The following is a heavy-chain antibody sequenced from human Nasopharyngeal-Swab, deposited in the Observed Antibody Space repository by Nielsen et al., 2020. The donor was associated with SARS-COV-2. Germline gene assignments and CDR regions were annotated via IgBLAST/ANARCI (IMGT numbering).Heavy chain of an antibody. CDR3: ARDGVVAATDAFDI. CDR2: IYYSGST. Sequence: WIREPPGEGLEWIGYIYYSGSTYYNPSLKGRVTKSVDTSKNQFSLKLSSVTAADTAVYYCARDGVVAATDAFDIWGQGTMVTVSS. D-gene: IGHD2-15*01. J-gene: IGHJ3*02. V-gene: IGHV4-31*02.